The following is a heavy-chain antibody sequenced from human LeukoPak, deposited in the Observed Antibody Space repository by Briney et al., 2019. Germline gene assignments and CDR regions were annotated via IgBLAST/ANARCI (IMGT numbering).Heavy chain of an antibody. CDR3: ARLYRVAATFDP. Sequence: KAGGSLRLSCAASGFTFSSYSMNWVRQAPGKGLEWVSSISSSSSYIYYADSVKGRFTISRDNAKNSLYLQMNSLRAEDTAVYYCARLYRVAATFDPWGQGTLVTVSS. J-gene: IGHJ5*02. CDR2: ISSSSSYI. V-gene: IGHV3-21*01. D-gene: IGHD2-15*01. CDR1: GFTFSSYS.